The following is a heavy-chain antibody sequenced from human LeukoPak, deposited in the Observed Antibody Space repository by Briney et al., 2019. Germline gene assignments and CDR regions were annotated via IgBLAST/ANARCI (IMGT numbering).Heavy chain of an antibody. CDR2: ISYDGSNK. Sequence: GSLRLSCAASGFTFSSYAMHWVRQAPGKGLEWVAVISYDGSNKYYADSVKGRFTISRDNAKNTVYLQMNSLRAEDTGVYYCARTTYTSSRFDFWGQGTLVTVSS. V-gene: IGHV3-30-3*01. D-gene: IGHD6-13*01. J-gene: IGHJ4*02. CDR3: ARTTYTSSRFDF. CDR1: GFTFSSYA.